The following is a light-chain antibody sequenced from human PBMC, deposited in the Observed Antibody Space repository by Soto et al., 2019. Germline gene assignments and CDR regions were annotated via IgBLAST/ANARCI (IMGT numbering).Light chain of an antibody. V-gene: IGKV3-11*01. J-gene: IGKJ4*01. CDR1: QSVSGY. CDR2: NAS. CDR3: HQRSNWPST. Sequence: EIVLTQSPATLSLSPGNRATLSCRASQSVSGYLAWYQQKPGQAPRLLIYNASNRATGIPARFSGSWSWTDFTLTITSLEPEDFAVYYCHQRSNWPSTFGGGTKVEI.